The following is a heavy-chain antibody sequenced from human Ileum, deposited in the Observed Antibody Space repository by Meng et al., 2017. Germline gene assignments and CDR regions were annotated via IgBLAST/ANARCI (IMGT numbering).Heavy chain of an antibody. CDR1: GFTFSSTW. CDR2: IKITTDAGTP. CDR3: TTGKDY. Sequence: EVQLVGRGGGLVKPGGSLRLSCAASGFTFSSTWMTWVRQAPGKGLEWVGRIKITTDAGTPDYAAPVKGRFTISINDSKNTLYLQMNSLKTEDTAVYYCTTGKDYWGQGTLVTVSS. J-gene: IGHJ4*02. V-gene: IGHV3-15*01.